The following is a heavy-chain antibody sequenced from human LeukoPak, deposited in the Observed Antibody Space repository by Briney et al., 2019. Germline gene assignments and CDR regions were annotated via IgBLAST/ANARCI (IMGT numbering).Heavy chain of an antibody. CDR2: ISYDGSNK. J-gene: IGHJ4*02. V-gene: IGHV3-30*18. D-gene: IGHD6-19*01. CDR3: AKDRSSGWYLLELVDY. CDR1: GFTFSSYE. Sequence: PGGSLRLSCAASGFTFSSYEMNWVRQAPGKGLEWVAVISYDGSNKYYADSVKGRFTISRDNSKNTLYLQMNSLRAEDTAVYYCAKDRSSGWYLLELVDYWGQGTLVTVSS.